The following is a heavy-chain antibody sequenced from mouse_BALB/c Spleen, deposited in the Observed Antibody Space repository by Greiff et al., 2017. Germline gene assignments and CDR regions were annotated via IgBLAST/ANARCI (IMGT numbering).Heavy chain of an antibody. D-gene: IGHD1-2*01. J-gene: IGHJ2*01. Sequence: EVKLLESGGDLVKPGGSLKLSCAASGFTFSSYGMSWVRQTPDKRLEWVATISSGGSYTYYPDSVKGRFTISRDNAKNTLYLQMSSLKSEDTAMYYCARPHYYGYGGEYGGKGTTRTVSS. V-gene: IGHV5-6*01. CDR3: ARPHYYGYGGEY. CDR1: GFTFSSYG. CDR2: ISSGGSYT.